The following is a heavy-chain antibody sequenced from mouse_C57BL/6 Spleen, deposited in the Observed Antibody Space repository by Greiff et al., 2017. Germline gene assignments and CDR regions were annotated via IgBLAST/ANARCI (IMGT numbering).Heavy chain of an antibody. CDR3: ARDGNYLGY. Sequence: VQVVESGGGLVKPGGSLKLSCAASGFTFSSYAMSWVRQTPEKRLEWVATISDGGSYTYYPDNVKGRFTISRDNAKNNLYLQMSHLKSEDTAMYYCARDGNYLGYWGQGTTLTVSS. CDR1: GFTFSSYA. J-gene: IGHJ2*01. V-gene: IGHV5-4*01. D-gene: IGHD1-1*02. CDR2: ISDGGSYT.